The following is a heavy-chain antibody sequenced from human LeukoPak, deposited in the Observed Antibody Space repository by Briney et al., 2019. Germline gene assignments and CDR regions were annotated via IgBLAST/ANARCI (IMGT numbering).Heavy chain of an antibody. CDR1: GFTLSSYA. J-gene: IGHJ4*02. D-gene: IGHD3-3*01. CDR2: ISGSGGST. CDR3: AKDPLLRSGPYYFDY. Sequence: GGSLRLSCAASGFTLSSYAMSWVRQAPGKGLEWVSGISGSGGSTYYADSVKGRFTISRDNSKNTLYLHMNSLRAEDTAVYYCAKDPLLRSGPYYFDYWGQGTLVTVSS. V-gene: IGHV3-23*01.